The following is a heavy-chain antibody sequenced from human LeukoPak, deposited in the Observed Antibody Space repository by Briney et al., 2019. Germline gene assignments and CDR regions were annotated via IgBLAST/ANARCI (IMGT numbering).Heavy chain of an antibody. CDR2: IKQDGSEK. J-gene: IGHJ6*04. D-gene: IGHD3-16*02. CDR3: AKDGLSRMDV. V-gene: IGHV3-7*01. Sequence: GGSLRLSCAVSGFTFSSYWMNWVRQAPGKGLEWVANIKQDGSEKNYVDSVKGRFTISRDNAKNSLYLQMNSLRDEDTAVYYCAKDGLSRMDVWGKGTTVTVSS. CDR1: GFTFSSYW.